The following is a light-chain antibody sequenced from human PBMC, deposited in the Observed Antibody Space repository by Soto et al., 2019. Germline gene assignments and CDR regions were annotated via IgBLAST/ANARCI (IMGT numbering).Light chain of an antibody. CDR1: SSDVGGYNY. J-gene: IGLJ2*01. Sequence: QSVLTQPASVSGSPGQSITMSCTGTSSDVGGYNYISWYQQHPGKAPKLMIYEVSNRPSGVSNRFSGSKSGNTASLTISGLQAEDEADYYCSSYTSTSNLGFGGGTKVTV. V-gene: IGLV2-14*01. CDR3: SSYTSTSNLG. CDR2: EVS.